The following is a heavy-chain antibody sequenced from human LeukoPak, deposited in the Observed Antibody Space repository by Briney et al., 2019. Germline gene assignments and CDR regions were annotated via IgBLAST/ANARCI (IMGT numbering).Heavy chain of an antibody. J-gene: IGHJ4*02. D-gene: IGHD3-22*01. CDR2: ISGSGGST. Sequence: GGSLRLSCAASGFTFSSYAMSWVRQAPGKGLEWVSAISGSGGSTYYADSVKGRFTIPRDNSKNTLYLQMNSLRAEDTAVYYCAKNDYYYDSSGYYYWGQGTLVTVSS. CDR3: AKNDYYYDSSGYYY. V-gene: IGHV3-23*01. CDR1: GFTFSSYA.